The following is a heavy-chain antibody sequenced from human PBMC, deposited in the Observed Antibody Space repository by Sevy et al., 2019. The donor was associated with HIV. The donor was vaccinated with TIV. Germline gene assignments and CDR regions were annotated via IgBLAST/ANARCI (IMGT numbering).Heavy chain of an antibody. V-gene: IGHV3-7*03. CDR1: GFTFSSYA. J-gene: IGHJ6*02. CDR3: ARDCSSSSCLWGLDV. CDR2: IKRDGSEK. D-gene: IGHD2-2*01. Sequence: GGSLRLSCAASGFTFSSYAMSWVRQAPGKGLEWVANIKRDGSEKYYVASVKGRFTISRDNAKNSLYLQMNSLRVEDTAVYYCARDCSSSSCLWGLDVWGQGTTVTVSS.